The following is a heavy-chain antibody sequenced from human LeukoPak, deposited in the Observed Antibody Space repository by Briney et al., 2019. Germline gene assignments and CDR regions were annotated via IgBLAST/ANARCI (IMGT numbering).Heavy chain of an antibody. CDR3: AIRSHDYAEDDYYYGMDV. D-gene: IGHD4-17*01. CDR1: GYTFTGYY. J-gene: IGHJ6*02. Sequence: ASVKVSCKASGYTFTGYYMHWVRQAPGQGLEWMGRINPNNGATNYAQKLQGRVTITGDTSISTAYMELSSLRSDDTAVYYCAIRSHDYAEDDYYYGMDVWGQGTTVTVSS. V-gene: IGHV1-2*06. CDR2: INPNNGAT.